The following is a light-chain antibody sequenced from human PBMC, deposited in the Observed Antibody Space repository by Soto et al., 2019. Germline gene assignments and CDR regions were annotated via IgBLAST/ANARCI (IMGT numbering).Light chain of an antibody. J-gene: IGKJ1*01. CDR2: GAS. CDR3: QQYGTSPRT. V-gene: IGKV3-20*01. CDR1: QSISRT. Sequence: EIVLTQSPDTLSVSPGERATLSCRASQSISRTLAWYQQKPGQAPRLLIYGASSRATGIPDRFSVSGSGTDFTLTISRLEPEDFAVYYCQQYGTSPRTFGQGTKVDIK.